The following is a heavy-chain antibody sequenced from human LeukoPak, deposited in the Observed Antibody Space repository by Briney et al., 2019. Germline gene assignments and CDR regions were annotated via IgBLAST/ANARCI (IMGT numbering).Heavy chain of an antibody. V-gene: IGHV3-23*01. CDR3: AKKMSITAASQVDY. J-gene: IGHJ4*02. Sequence: GGALRLSCAASGFTFSSYSMSWVRQAPGKGLEWVSAISSSGGSTDYTDSVKGRFTISRDNSKNTLYLQMNSLRAEDTAVYYCAKKMSITAASQVDYWGQGTLVTVSS. D-gene: IGHD1-20*01. CDR1: GFTFSSYS. CDR2: ISSSGGST.